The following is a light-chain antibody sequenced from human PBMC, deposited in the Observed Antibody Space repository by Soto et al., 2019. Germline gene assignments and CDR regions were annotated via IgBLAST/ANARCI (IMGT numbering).Light chain of an antibody. Sequence: EIVMPQFPAPLFLYPGERATLSCRASQSVSGNLAWYQPNPGQAPSLLVYGASTRATGIPARFIVIGSETEFTLPLSSLQSEEFAVDDCQPYNNWWTFCQVAKVDI. CDR3: QPYNNWWT. J-gene: IGKJ1*01. V-gene: IGKV3-15*01. CDR1: QSVSGN. CDR2: GAS.